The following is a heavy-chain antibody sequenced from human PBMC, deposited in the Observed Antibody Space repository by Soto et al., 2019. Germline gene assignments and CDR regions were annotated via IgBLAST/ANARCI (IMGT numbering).Heavy chain of an antibody. CDR1: GFTFSSYA. CDR2: ISGSCGST. Sequence: GESLKISCAGSGFTFSSYAMSWVRQAPGKGLEWGSAISGSCGSTYYAESVKGRFTISRHNSKNTLCLQMNSLRAQDIDVSYCPQDRGAAAGAFHEYFQHWGPGPLVTVSS. J-gene: IGHJ1*01. CDR3: PQDRGAAAGAFHEYFQH. D-gene: IGHD3-10*01. V-gene: IGHV3-23*01.